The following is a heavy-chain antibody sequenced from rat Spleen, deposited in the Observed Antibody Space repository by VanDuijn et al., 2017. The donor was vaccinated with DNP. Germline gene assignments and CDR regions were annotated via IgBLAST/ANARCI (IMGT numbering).Heavy chain of an antibody. CDR2: INTGSGGT. J-gene: IGHJ2*01. Sequence: QVQLQQSGAELAKPGSSVKISCKASGYTFTSYYISWIKQTTGQGLEYIGYINTGSGGTNYNEKFKGKATLTVDKSSTTAFMQLNSLTPDDSAVYYCARWNIGTSTLDYWGQGVMVTVSS. D-gene: IGHD1-5*01. CDR3: ARWNIGTSTLDY. V-gene: IGHV1-43*01. CDR1: GYTFTSYY.